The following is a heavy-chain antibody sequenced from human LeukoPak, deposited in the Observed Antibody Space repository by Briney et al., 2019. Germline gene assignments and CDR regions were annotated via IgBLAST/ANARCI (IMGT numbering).Heavy chain of an antibody. CDR2: INHSGST. Sequence: SETLSLTCTVSGGSISSYYWSWIRQPPGKGLEWIGEINHSGSTNYNPSLKSRVTISVDTSKNQFSLKLSSVTAADTAVYYCARGRQWLVYYYYMDVWGKGTTVTVSS. D-gene: IGHD6-19*01. CDR1: GGSISSYY. J-gene: IGHJ6*03. V-gene: IGHV4-34*01. CDR3: ARGRQWLVYYYYMDV.